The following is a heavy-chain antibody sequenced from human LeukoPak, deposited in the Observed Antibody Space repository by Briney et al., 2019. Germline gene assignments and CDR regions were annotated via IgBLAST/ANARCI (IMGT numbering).Heavy chain of an antibody. CDR2: INPNNGDT. D-gene: IGHD6-13*01. CDR3: ARGRNIAVGGTSLVAH. J-gene: IGHJ4*02. CDR1: GYTFTDYY. Sequence: ASVKVSFKASGYTFTDYYMHWVRQAPGQGLEWMGCINPNNGDTSYAQKFQGRVTMTRDTSISTAYMELSSLRSDDTSVYYCARGRNIAVGGTSLVAHWGQGTLVTVSS. V-gene: IGHV1-2*02.